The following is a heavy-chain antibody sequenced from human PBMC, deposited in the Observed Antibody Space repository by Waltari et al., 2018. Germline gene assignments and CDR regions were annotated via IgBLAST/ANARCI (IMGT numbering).Heavy chain of an antibody. CDR1: GYIFTNFY. CDR3: MGAPSVDY. CDR2: IHPNDGDI. Sequence: QVILKQSGAELKRPGASVKVSCETSGYIFTNFYLHWVRQAPGQGLEWIGWIHPNDGDIKYAQKFRDRVILTRDTSSNTAYMEVRSLTIDDTAVYYCMGAPSVDYWGQGSLITVSS. J-gene: IGHJ4*02. V-gene: IGHV1-2*02. D-gene: IGHD3-16*01.